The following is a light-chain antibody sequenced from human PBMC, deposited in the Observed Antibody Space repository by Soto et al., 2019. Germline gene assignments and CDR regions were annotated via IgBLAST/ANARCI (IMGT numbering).Light chain of an antibody. CDR2: ATS. CDR1: QTISRDD. Sequence: EIVLTQSPGTLSLSPGETATLSCGTSQTISRDDLAWYQQRPGQAPRLLASATSRRATGIPDRFYGYGSGTGFTLTISSLEPEDFGVYYCYQYYTSPHTFGPETRVDIK. J-gene: IGKJ3*01. CDR3: YQYYTSPHT. V-gene: IGKV3-20*01.